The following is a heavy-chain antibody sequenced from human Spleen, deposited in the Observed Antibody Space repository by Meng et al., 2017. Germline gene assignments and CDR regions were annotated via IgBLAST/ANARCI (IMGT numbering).Heavy chain of an antibody. CDR3: AKSRDSSSWDYFDY. V-gene: IGHV3-9*03. Sequence: GGSLRLSCSGSGFTFDDYAMHWVRQAPGKGLEWVSGISWNSGTIGYADSVKGRFTISRDNAKNSLYLQMNSLRAEDMALYYCAKSRDSSSWDYFDYWGQGTLVTVSS. CDR2: ISWNSGTI. J-gene: IGHJ4*02. CDR1: GFTFDDYA. D-gene: IGHD6-13*01.